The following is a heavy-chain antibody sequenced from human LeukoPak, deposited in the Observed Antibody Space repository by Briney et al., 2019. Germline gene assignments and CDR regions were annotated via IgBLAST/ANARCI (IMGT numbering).Heavy chain of an antibody. CDR3: AKEGAESFPDAYDI. Sequence: SETLSLTCNVSGGSISPYYWSWLRQPPGKGLEWIGYICYSGSIKNNPSLKSRVTISLGTSKNQFSLKLTSVTAADTAVYYCAKEGAESFPDAYDIWCQGTMITVSS. V-gene: IGHV4-59*01. D-gene: IGHD3-10*01. CDR1: GGSISPYY. J-gene: IGHJ3*02. CDR2: ICYSGSI.